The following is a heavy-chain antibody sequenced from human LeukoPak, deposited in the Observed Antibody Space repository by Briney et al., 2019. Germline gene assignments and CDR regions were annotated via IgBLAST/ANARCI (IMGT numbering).Heavy chain of an antibody. CDR3: AREHSSGWYWWFDP. J-gene: IGHJ5*02. D-gene: IGHD6-19*01. V-gene: IGHV1-46*01. Sequence: ASVKVSCKASGYTFTSYYMHWVRQAPGQGLEWMGIINPSGGSTSYAQKFQGRVTITRDMSTSTVYMELSSLRSEGTAVYYCAREHSSGWYWWFDPWGQGTLVTVSS. CDR2: INPSGGST. CDR1: GYTFTSYY.